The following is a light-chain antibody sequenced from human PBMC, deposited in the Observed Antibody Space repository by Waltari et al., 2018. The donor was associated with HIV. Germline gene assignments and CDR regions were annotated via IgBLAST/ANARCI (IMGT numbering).Light chain of an antibody. J-gene: IGKJ4*01. CDR3: QQSFNSPLT. CDR1: QNISSY. CDR2: SAS. Sequence: DIQMTQSPSSLSASIGDRVTLTCRASQNISSYLNWYQQKPGKAPKFLIYSASSLQSGVPSNFSGSGSGTDFTLTISSLQREDVATYYCQQSFNSPLTFGGGTKVEIK. V-gene: IGKV1-39*01.